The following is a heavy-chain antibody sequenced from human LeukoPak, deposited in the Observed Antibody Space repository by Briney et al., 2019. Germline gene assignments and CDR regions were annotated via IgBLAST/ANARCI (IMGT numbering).Heavy chain of an antibody. J-gene: IGHJ4*02. V-gene: IGHV3-23*01. CDR2: ITGSGRST. CDR1: GFTFSDCA. CDR3: AKGLSSHIRGYFDY. Sequence: HPGGSLRLSCAASGFTFSDCAMTWVRQAPGKGLEWVSTITGSGRSTYNADSVKGRFTISRDNSKNTLYLQMNSLRAEDTAVYYCAKGLSSHIRGYFDYWGQGTLVTVSS. D-gene: IGHD6-6*01.